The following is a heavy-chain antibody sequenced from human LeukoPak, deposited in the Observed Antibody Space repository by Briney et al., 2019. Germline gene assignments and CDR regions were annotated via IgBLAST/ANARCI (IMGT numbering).Heavy chain of an antibody. CDR1: GYTFTGYY. D-gene: IGHD6-6*01. J-gene: IGHJ4*02. V-gene: IGHV1-2*06. CDR2: INPNSGGT. CDR3: ARSSSFGVWVDY. Sequence: ASVKVSCKASGYTFTGYYMHWVRQAPGQGLEWMGRINPNSGGTNYAQKFQGRVTMTRDTSISTAYMELSRLRSDDTAVYYCARSSSFGVWVDYWGQGTLVTVSS.